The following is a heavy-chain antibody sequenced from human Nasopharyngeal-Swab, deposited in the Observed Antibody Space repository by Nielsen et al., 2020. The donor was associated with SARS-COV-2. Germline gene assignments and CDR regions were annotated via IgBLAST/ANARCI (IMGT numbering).Heavy chain of an antibody. V-gene: IGHV1-69*10. CDR1: GYTFISFG. J-gene: IGHJ4*02. D-gene: IGHD3-3*01. CDR3: TRSQFWSGSDY. Sequence: SVKVSCKASGYTFISFGISWVRQAPGQGLEWMGGIIPILGIANYAQKFQGRVTITADKSTSTAYMELSSLRSEDTAVYYCTRSQFWSGSDYWGQGTLVTVSS. CDR2: IIPILGIA.